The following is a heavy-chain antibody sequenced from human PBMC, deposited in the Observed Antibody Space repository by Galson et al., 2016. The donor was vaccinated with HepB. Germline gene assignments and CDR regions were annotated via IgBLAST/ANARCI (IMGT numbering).Heavy chain of an antibody. D-gene: IGHD2/OR15-2a*01. J-gene: IGHJ4*01. CDR3: VRDKSSGQIYLIFDY. CDR1: GFTFNDYS. CDR2: ISSSGSTI. Sequence: SLRLSCAASGFTFNDYSMNWVRQAPGKGLEWLSYISSSGSTIHYADSVKGRFTISRDNAKNSLFLQMNSLRDEDTAIYYCVRDKSSGQIYLIFDYWGPGTLITVS. V-gene: IGHV3-48*02.